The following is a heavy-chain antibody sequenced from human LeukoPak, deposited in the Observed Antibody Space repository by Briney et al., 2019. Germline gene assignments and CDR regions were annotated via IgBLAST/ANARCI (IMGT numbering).Heavy chain of an antibody. Sequence: GGPLRHSRAASGFTFSSYGMHGVRQAAGKGLEWVAVIPYAGSNKYYADSVKGRFTISRDNSKNTLYLQMNSLRAEDTAVYYCAKAAVVGVDFDYWGQGTLVTVSS. J-gene: IGHJ4*02. CDR2: IPYAGSNK. CDR1: GFTFSSYG. V-gene: IGHV3-30*18. CDR3: AKAAVVGVDFDY. D-gene: IGHD1-26*01.